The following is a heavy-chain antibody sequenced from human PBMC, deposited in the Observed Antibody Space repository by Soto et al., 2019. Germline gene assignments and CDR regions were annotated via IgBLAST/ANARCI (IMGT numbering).Heavy chain of an antibody. CDR1: GGSISSNSYY. D-gene: IGHD2-21*01. J-gene: IGHJ4*02. CDR3: ARNLSGYGDLYFGY. Sequence: QLQLQESGPGLVKPSETQSLTCTVSGGSISSNSYYWAWIRQPPGKGLEWIGSGYHGGNTYYNPSHKSRVTMSVDTSTNPFSLKLNSVTASDTAVYYCARNLSGYGDLYFGYWGQGILVTVSS. V-gene: IGHV4-39*01. CDR2: GYHGGNT.